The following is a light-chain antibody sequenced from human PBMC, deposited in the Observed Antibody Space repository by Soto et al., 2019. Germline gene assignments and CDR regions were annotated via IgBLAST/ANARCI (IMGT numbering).Light chain of an antibody. CDR1: QSISSW. Sequence: DIQMTQSPSTLSASVGDRVTITCRASQSISSWLAWYQQKPGKAPKLLIYKASSLESGVPSRFSGSGSGTEFTLNISSLQPDDFAAYSCQQYNSYSPYTFGQGTKLEIK. CDR2: KAS. J-gene: IGKJ2*01. CDR3: QQYNSYSPYT. V-gene: IGKV1-5*03.